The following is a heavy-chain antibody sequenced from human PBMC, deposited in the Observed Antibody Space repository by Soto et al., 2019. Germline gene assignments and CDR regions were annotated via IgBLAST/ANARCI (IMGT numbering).Heavy chain of an antibody. V-gene: IGHV4-31*03. CDR1: GGSISSGGYY. J-gene: IGHJ4*02. Sequence: SETLSLTCTVSGGSISSGGYYWSWIRQHPGKGLEWIGYSYYSGSTYYNPSLKGRVTISVDTSKNQFSLKLSSVTAADTAVYYCARDEGGYGSNYFDYWGQGTLVTVSS. D-gene: IGHD5-12*01. CDR3: ARDEGGYGSNYFDY. CDR2: SYYSGST.